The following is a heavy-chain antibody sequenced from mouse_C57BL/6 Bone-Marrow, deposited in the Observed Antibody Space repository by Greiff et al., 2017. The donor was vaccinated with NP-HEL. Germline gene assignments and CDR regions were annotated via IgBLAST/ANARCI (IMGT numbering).Heavy chain of an antibody. CDR2: IHPTSGST. Sequence: QVQLKQPGAELVKPGASVKLSCKASGYTFTSYWMHWVKQRPGQGLEWIGMIHPTSGSTNYNEKFKSKATMTVDTSSSTAYMQLSSLTTEDSAVYCEAKEDYYGSSGFAYWGQGTLVTVSA. V-gene: IGHV1-64*01. J-gene: IGHJ3*01. CDR1: GYTFTSYW. CDR3: AKEDYYGSSGFAY. D-gene: IGHD1-1*01.